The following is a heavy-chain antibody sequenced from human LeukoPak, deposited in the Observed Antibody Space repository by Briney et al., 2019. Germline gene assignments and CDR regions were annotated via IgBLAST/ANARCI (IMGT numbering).Heavy chain of an antibody. V-gene: IGHV3-23*01. CDR3: AKKETTVTTFFEN. Sequence: PGGSLRLSCAVPGFTFSSYAMSWVRQAPGKGLEWFSDISASGGSTYYADSVKGRFTISRDNSKNTLYLQMNSLRAEDTAVYYCAKKETTVTTFFENWGQGTLVTVSS. CDR2: ISASGGST. D-gene: IGHD4-17*01. CDR1: GFTFSSYA. J-gene: IGHJ4*02.